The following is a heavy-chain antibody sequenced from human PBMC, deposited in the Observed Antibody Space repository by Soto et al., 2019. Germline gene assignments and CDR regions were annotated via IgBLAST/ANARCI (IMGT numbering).Heavy chain of an antibody. CDR2: FYPSGKT. Sequence: QVQLQESGPGLVKPSETLSLTCTVSGGSISSYYWCWIRQPAGKGLEWIVLFYPSGKTNFSPSLKSRLTMSADTSRNQFSLNLTSVTAADTAVYYCARCGLDYGMDVWGQGTTVTVSS. D-gene: IGHD6-25*01. J-gene: IGHJ6*02. V-gene: IGHV4-4*07. CDR1: GGSISSYY. CDR3: ARCGLDYGMDV.